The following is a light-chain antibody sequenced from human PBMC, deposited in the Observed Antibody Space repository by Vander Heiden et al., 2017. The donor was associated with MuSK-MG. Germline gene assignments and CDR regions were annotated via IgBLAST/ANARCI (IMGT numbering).Light chain of an antibody. V-gene: IGKV2-28*01. CDR1: QSLLHSNGYNY. CDR3: KQALQTPRT. J-gene: IGKJ1*01. CDR2: LGS. Sequence: DIVMTQSPLSLPVTPGEPASLSCRSSQSLLHSNGYNYLDWYLQKPGQSPKLLIYLGSNRASGVPDRFSGSGSGTDFTLKISRVEAEDVGVYYCKQALQTPRTFGQGTKVEIK.